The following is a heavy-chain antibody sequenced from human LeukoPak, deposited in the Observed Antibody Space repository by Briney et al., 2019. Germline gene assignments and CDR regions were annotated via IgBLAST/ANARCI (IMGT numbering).Heavy chain of an antibody. CDR1: GYSFTSYW. CDR3: ASAVGYYDSSGSSFDY. CDR2: IYPGDSDT. D-gene: IGHD3-22*01. Sequence: GESLKISCKGSGYSFTSYWIGWVRQMPGKGLEWMGIIYPGDSDTRYSPSFQGQVAISADKSISTAYLQWSSLEASDTAMYYCASAVGYYDSSGSSFDYWGQGTLVTVSS. V-gene: IGHV5-51*01. J-gene: IGHJ4*02.